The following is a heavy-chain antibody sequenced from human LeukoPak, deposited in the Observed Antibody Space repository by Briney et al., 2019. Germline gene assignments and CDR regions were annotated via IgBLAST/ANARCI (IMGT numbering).Heavy chain of an antibody. CDR2: IRYDGSNK. D-gene: IGHD3-3*01. CDR3: AKDHSRITIFGVSPVDFDY. Sequence: GGSLSLSCAASGFTFSSYGMHWVRQAPGKGLEWVAFIRYDGSNKYYADSVKGRFTISRDNSKNTLYLQMNSLRAEDTAVYYCAKDHSRITIFGVSPVDFDYWGQGTLVTVSS. V-gene: IGHV3-30*02. CDR1: GFTFSSYG. J-gene: IGHJ4*02.